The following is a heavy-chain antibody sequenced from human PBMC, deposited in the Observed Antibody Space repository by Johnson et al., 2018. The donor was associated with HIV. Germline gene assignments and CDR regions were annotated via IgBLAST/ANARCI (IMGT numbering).Heavy chain of an antibody. J-gene: IGHJ3*02. CDR3: AKDVDSSRWWRAFDM. CDR2: IRYDGSNK. D-gene: IGHD6-13*01. CDR1: GFTFSSYA. V-gene: IGHV3-30*02. Sequence: QMLLVESGGGLVQPGGSLRLSCAASGFTFSSYAMHWVRQAPGKGLEWVAFIRYDGSNKYYADSVKGRFTVSRDNSKNTLYLQMHSLRAEDTAVYYCAKDVDSSRWWRAFDMWGQGTMVSVSS.